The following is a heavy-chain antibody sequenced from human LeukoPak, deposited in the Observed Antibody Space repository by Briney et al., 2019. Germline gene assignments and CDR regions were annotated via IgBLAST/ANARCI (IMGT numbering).Heavy chain of an antibody. V-gene: IGHV4-59*01. CDR2: IYYSGST. CDR1: GGSISSYY. J-gene: IGHJ3*02. Sequence: SETLSLTCTVSGGSISSYYWSWIRQPPGKGLEWIGYIYYSGSTNYNPSLKSRVTISVDTSKNQFSLKLSSVTAADTAVYYCARALGCSSTSCYWGAFDIWGQGTMVTVSS. D-gene: IGHD2-2*01. CDR3: ARALGCSSTSCYWGAFDI.